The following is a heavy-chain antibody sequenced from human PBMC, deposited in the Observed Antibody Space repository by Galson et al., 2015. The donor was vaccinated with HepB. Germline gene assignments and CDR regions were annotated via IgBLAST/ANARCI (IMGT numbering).Heavy chain of an antibody. CDR2: IDPSDSYT. D-gene: IGHD4-17*01. CDR3: ARQEDSTVTLLDY. V-gene: IGHV5-10-1*01. CDR1: GYSFTSYW. Sequence: QSGAEVKKPGESLKISCKGSGYSFTSYWIGWVRQMPGKGLEWMGRIDPSDSYTNYSPSFRGHVTISADKSISTAYLQWSSLKASDTAMYYCARQEDSTVTLLDYWGQRTLVTVSS. J-gene: IGHJ4*02.